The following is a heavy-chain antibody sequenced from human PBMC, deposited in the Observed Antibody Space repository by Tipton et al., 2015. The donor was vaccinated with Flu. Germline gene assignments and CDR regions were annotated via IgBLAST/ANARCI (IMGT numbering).Heavy chain of an antibody. D-gene: IGHD3-10*01. J-gene: IGHJ4*02. CDR2: IYPSGGGT. Sequence: QSGAEVKKPGASVRISCTASGYTFTNYNMHWVRQAPGQGPEWMGIIYPSGGGTTYAQRFQGRVTLTRDKSTSTVYMELSSLRSEDTAFYYCARDRGFGAYPLDYWGQGTLVTVAS. CDR3: ARDRGFGAYPLDY. CDR1: GYTFTNYN. V-gene: IGHV1-46*01.